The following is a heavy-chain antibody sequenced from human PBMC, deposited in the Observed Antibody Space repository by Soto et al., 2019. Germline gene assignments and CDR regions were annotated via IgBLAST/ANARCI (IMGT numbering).Heavy chain of an antibody. CDR3: AKHGGQWLVPRPYYYYYGMDV. CDR1: GFTFSSYG. Sequence: AAGSLRLSCAASGFTFSSYGMHWVRQAPGKGLEWVAVISYDGSNKYYADSVKGRFTISRDNSKNTLYLQMNSLRAEDTAVYYCAKHGGQWLVPRPYYYYYGMDVWGQGTTVTVSS. J-gene: IGHJ6*02. D-gene: IGHD6-19*01. CDR2: ISYDGSNK. V-gene: IGHV3-30*18.